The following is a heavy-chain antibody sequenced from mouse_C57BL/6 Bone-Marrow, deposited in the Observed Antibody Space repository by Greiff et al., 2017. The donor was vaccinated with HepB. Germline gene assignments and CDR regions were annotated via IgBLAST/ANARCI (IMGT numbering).Heavy chain of an antibody. D-gene: IGHD2-3*01. CDR1: GYSFTDYN. CDR2: INPNYGTT. Sequence: VQLKESGPELVKPGASVKISCKASGYSFTDYNMNWVKQSNGKSLEWIGVINPNYGTTSYNQKFKGKATLTVDQSSSTAYMQLNSLTSEDAAVYYCARHYDGYYYYAMDYWVKEPQSPSPQ. V-gene: IGHV1-39*01. CDR3: ARHYDGYYYYAMDY. J-gene: IGHJ4*01.